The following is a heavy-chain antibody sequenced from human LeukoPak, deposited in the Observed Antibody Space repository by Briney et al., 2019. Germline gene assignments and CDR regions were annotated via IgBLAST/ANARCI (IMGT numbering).Heavy chain of an antibody. J-gene: IGHJ1*01. D-gene: IGHD3-16*01. CDR1: GFTFSSYA. CDR3: AKDDAWGRYKD. V-gene: IGHV3-23*01. Sequence: GGSLRLSCAASGFTFSSYAMSWVRQAPGKGLEWVSGISPSGGSTVYADSVKGRFTISRDNFRNTVFLQMNSLRAEDTAVYYCAKDDAWGRYKDWGQGTLVTVSS. CDR2: ISPSGGST.